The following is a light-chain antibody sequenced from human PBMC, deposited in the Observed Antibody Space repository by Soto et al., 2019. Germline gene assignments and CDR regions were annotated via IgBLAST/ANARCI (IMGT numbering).Light chain of an antibody. CDR3: QQYGSSGT. Sequence: DIVFTHSPGTLSLSPGERATLSFRASQSVSNNYLAWYKQKPGQAPRLLIYGASNRATGIPDRFSGSGSGTDFTLTISRLEPEDFAVYYCQQYGSSGTFGQGTKVDIK. J-gene: IGKJ1*01. CDR1: QSVSNNY. V-gene: IGKV3-20*01. CDR2: GAS.